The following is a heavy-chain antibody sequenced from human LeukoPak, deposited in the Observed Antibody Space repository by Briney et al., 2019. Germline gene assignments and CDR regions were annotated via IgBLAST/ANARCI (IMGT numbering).Heavy chain of an antibody. CDR3: AKDRLGFGNWFDP. CDR2: ISGSGGST. Sequence: PGRSLRLSCAASGFTFSNYAMSWVRQAPGKGLEWVSSISGSGGSTYYKDSVKGRFTISRDNSKNTLYLQMNSLRAEDTAVYYCAKDRLGFGNWFDPWGQGTLVTVSS. D-gene: IGHD3-10*01. V-gene: IGHV3-23*01. CDR1: GFTFSNYA. J-gene: IGHJ5*02.